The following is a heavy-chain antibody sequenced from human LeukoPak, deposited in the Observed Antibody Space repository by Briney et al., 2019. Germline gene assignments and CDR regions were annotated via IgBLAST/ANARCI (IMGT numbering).Heavy chain of an antibody. CDR3: ARGVRSSGPFDY. Sequence: PSETLSLTCAVYGGSFSGNFWIWIRQPPGKGLEWIGEINDSGITNYNPSLKSRLTMSVDTSKNQISLRLSSVTAADTAVYYCARGVRSSGPFDYWGQGTLVTVSS. D-gene: IGHD6-19*01. CDR2: INDSGIT. J-gene: IGHJ4*02. CDR1: GGSFSGNF. V-gene: IGHV4-34*01.